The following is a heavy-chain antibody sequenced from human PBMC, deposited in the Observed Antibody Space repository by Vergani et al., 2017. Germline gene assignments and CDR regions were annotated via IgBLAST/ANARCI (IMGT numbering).Heavy chain of an antibody. Sequence: VQLVESGGGVVQPGRSLRLSCAASGFTFSSYGMHWVRQAPGKGLEWVAVISYDGSNKYYADSVKGRFTISRDNSKNTRYMQMNSLRAEDTAVYYCAKDQDILSRTRWFDPWGQGTLVTVSS. CDR3: AKDQDILSRTRWFDP. D-gene: IGHD2-15*01. CDR2: ISYDGSNK. CDR1: GFTFSSYG. V-gene: IGHV3-30*18. J-gene: IGHJ5*02.